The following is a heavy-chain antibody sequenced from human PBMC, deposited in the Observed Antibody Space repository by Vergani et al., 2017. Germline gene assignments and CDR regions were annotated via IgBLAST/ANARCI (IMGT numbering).Heavy chain of an antibody. CDR1: GYTFTTYW. J-gene: IGHJ2*01. V-gene: IGHV5-51*01. CDR3: ACTTGDRYLYFDL. D-gene: IGHD7-27*01. CDR2: IYPGDSDT. Sequence: EVQLVQSGAEVKKPGESLKISCKGSGYTFTTYWIGWVRQMPGKGLEWMGIIYPGDSDTRYSPSFQGQVTISADKSVSTAYLQWSSLKASDTAIYYCACTTGDRYLYFDLGSRGTLVTVSS.